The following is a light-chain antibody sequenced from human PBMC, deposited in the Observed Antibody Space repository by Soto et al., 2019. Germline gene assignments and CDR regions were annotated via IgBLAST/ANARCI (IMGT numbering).Light chain of an antibody. V-gene: IGKV3-11*01. J-gene: IGKJ4*01. CDR3: QQRSNWPPRT. CDR1: QSVSSY. CDR2: GAS. Sequence: EIVLTQSPATLSLSPGERATLSCRASQSVSSYLAWYQQRPGQAPRLLIYGASNRATGNPARFSCSGSGTDFTLTISILEPEDFAVFFCQQRSNWPPRTFGGGTKVDIK.